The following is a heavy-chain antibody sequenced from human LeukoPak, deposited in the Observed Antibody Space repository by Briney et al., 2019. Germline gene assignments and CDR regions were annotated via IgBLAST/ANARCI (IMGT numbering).Heavy chain of an antibody. Sequence: SETLSLTCAVYGGTFSGYYWSWIRQPPGKGLEWIGEINHSGSTNYNPSLKSRVTISVDTSKNQFSLKLSSVTAADTAVYYCARGRGYSYGPNWFDPWGQGTLVTVSS. J-gene: IGHJ5*02. CDR2: INHSGST. D-gene: IGHD5-18*01. CDR3: ARGRGYSYGPNWFDP. V-gene: IGHV4-34*01. CDR1: GGTFSGYY.